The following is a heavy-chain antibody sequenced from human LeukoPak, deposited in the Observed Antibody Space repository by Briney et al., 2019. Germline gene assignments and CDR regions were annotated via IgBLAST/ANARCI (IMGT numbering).Heavy chain of an antibody. D-gene: IGHD2-2*01. CDR1: GYTFTSYG. CDR2: ISAYNGNT. V-gene: IGHV1-18*01. Sequence: ASVKVSCKASGYTFTSYGISWVRQAPGQGLEWMGWISAYNGNTNYAQKLQGRVTMTTDTSTSTAYMELRSLRSDDTAVYYCARSDCSSTSCSYGMGVWGQGTTVTVSS. CDR3: ARSDCSSTSCSYGMGV. J-gene: IGHJ6*02.